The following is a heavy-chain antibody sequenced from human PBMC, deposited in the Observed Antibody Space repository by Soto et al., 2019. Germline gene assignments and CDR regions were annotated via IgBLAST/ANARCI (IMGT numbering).Heavy chain of an antibody. CDR3: AKYCGGDCYPRGFDY. D-gene: IGHD2-21*02. CDR2: IDYDGVNK. Sequence: GGSLRLSCAASGFTFYNYAMNWVRQAPVKVLEWVSTIDYDGVNKHYADSVRVRFTMSRDNSKKTLYLQMNSLRAEDTAVYYCAKYCGGDCYPRGFDYWGQGTLVTVSS. J-gene: IGHJ4*02. CDR1: GFTFYNYA. V-gene: IGHV3-23*01.